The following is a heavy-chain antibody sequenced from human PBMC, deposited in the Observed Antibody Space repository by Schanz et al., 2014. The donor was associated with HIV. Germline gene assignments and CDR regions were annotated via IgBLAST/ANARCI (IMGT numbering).Heavy chain of an antibody. Sequence: QVQLVQSGAEVKKPGASVKVSCKASGYTFTSYDIHWVRQATGQGLEWMGWMSPNSDNTAYAQKFQGRLTMTGNTSISSAYMELSSLRSEDTAVYYCARGLGDSSSSEPFDIWGQGTKVTVSS. CDR1: GYTFTSYD. CDR3: ARGLGDSSSSEPFDI. CDR2: MSPNSDNT. J-gene: IGHJ3*02. V-gene: IGHV1-8*01. D-gene: IGHD6-6*01.